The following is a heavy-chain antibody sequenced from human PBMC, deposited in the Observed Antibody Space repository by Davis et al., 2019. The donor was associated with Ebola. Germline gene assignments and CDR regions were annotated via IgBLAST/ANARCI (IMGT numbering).Heavy chain of an antibody. V-gene: IGHV3-73*01. Sequence: GESLKISCAASGFTFSGSAMHWVRQASGKGLEWVGRIRSKANSYATAYAASVKGRFTISRDDSKNTAYLQMNSLRAEDTAVYYCARGLLWFRELKVDYYYGMDVWGQGTTVTVSS. CDR2: IRSKANSYAT. J-gene: IGHJ6*02. CDR3: ARGLLWFRELKVDYYYGMDV. CDR1: GFTFSGSA. D-gene: IGHD3-10*01.